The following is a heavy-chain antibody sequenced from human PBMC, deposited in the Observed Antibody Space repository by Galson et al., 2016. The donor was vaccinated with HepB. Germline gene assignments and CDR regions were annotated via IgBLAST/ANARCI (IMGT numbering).Heavy chain of an antibody. CDR1: GFNFNLYS. V-gene: IGHV3-23*01. Sequence: SLRLSCAASGFNFNLYSMTWIRQAPGKGLEWVSAISRSGDRTKYADSVEGRFGISRDNSKDTTYLHMTGLRVEDTAVYFCAKWGPHHDTGGYYYPRGWGQGTLVTVSS. J-gene: IGHJ4*02. D-gene: IGHD3-22*01. CDR3: AKWGPHHDTGGYYYPRG. CDR2: ISRSGDRT.